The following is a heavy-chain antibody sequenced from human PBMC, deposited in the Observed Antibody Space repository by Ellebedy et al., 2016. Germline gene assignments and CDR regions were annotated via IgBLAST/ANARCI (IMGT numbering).Heavy chain of an antibody. CDR1: GYTFTSYY. CDR2: ISAYNGNT. D-gene: IGHD3-16*02. Sequence: ASVKVSCKASGYTFTSYYIHWVRQAPGQGLEWMGWISAYNGNTNYAQKLQGRVTMTTDTSTSTAYMELRSLRSDDTAVYYCARDSRVTFGGLIVYFDFWGQGTLVTVSS. V-gene: IGHV1-18*04. CDR3: ARDSRVTFGGLIVYFDF. J-gene: IGHJ4*02.